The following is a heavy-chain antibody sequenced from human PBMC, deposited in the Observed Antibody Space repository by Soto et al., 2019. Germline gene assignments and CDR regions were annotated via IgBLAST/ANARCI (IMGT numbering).Heavy chain of an antibody. Sequence: PGESLKISCKGSGYSFTSHWISWVRQMPGEGLEWMGRIDPSDSYTEYSPSFQGHITMSSDKSITTVFLQWSSLRASDTAMYYCARQIYDSDTGPNFQYYFDSWGQGTPVTVSS. CDR3: ARQIYDSDTGPNFQYYFDS. D-gene: IGHD3-22*01. V-gene: IGHV5-10-1*01. J-gene: IGHJ4*02. CDR1: GYSFTSHW. CDR2: IDPSDSYT.